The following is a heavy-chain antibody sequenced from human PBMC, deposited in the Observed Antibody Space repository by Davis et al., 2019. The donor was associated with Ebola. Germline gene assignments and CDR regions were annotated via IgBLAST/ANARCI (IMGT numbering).Heavy chain of an antibody. CDR3: AKAVFHEVLDY. D-gene: IGHD3-3*01. V-gene: IGHV3-30*04. CDR1: GFIFRNYA. CDR2: VSHSEREK. Sequence: GESLKISCAASGFIFRNYAMHWVRQAPGKGLEWVAVVSHSEREKFYADSVKGRFTISRDNSENMLYLQMNSLTADDTAVYYCAKAVFHEVLDYWGQGTPVTVSS. J-gene: IGHJ4*02.